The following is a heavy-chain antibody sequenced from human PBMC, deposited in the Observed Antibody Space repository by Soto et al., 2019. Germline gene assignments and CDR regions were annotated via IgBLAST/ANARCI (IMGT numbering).Heavy chain of an antibody. J-gene: IGHJ4*02. CDR1: GFTFSYAW. CDR3: ATGRGDLIY. CDR2: IKSKTDGGTT. D-gene: IGHD3-10*01. Sequence: EVQLVESGGDLAKPGGSLRLSCAVSGFTFSYAWMNWVRQAPGKGLEWVGRIKSKTDGGTTDYAAPVKGRFTISRDDSRNMVFLQMNSLGTEDTAVYYCATGRGDLIYWGQGTRVTVSS. V-gene: IGHV3-15*07.